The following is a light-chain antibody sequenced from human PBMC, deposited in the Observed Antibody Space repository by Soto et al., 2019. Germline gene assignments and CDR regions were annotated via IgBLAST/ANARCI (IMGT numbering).Light chain of an antibody. CDR2: DVS. Sequence: QSALTQPASVSGSPGQSITFSCTGTSSDVGIYNYVSWYQQHPGKAPKLMIYDVSNRPSGVSNRFSGSKSGNTASLTISGLQAEDEADYYCSSYTSITNGVVFGGGTKLTVL. J-gene: IGLJ2*01. CDR3: SSYTSITNGVV. CDR1: SSDVGIYNY. V-gene: IGLV2-14*01.